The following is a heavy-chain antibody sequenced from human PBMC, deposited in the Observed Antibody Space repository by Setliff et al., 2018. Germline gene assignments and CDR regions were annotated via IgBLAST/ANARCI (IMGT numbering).Heavy chain of an antibody. Sequence: PSETLSLTCTVSGGSISSYYWSWIRQPPGKGLEWIGYIYYSGSTNYNPSLKSRVTMSVDTSKNQFSLKLTSVTAADTAIYYCARDTSSDWAAWFDPWSQGSLVTVSS. CDR3: ARDTSSDWAAWFDP. CDR2: IYYSGST. D-gene: IGHD3-22*01. CDR1: GGSISSYY. J-gene: IGHJ5*02. V-gene: IGHV4-59*12.